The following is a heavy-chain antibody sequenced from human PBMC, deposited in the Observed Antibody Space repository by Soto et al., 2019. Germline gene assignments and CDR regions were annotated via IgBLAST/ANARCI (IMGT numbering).Heavy chain of an antibody. D-gene: IGHD2-15*01. CDR1: GYTFSGHC. Sequence: GASVKVCCKTSGYTFSGHCLQWVRQAPGAGPEWMGWINPNTGNTKYGQKFEGRVTMTRDMSSSTAYMELTRLTVDDTAVYFCARAGSYCSGGSCSFAYWGQGSLVTVSS. CDR3: ARAGSYCSGGSCSFAY. J-gene: IGHJ4*02. CDR2: INPNTGNT. V-gene: IGHV1-2*02.